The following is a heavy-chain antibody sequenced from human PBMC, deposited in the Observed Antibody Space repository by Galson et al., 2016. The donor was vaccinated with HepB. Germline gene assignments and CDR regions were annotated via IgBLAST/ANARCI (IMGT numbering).Heavy chain of an antibody. J-gene: IGHJ3*02. D-gene: IGHD3-22*01. Sequence: KVSCKASGYTFTSYWISWVRQMPGKGLERMGRIDPSDSYTNYSPSFQGHVTISADKSISTAYLQWSSLKASDTAMYYCARLPNNYYDSSDYRSVAFDIWGQGTMVTGSS. V-gene: IGHV5-10-1*01. CDR2: IDPSDSYT. CDR1: GYTFTSYW. CDR3: ARLPNNYYDSSDYRSVAFDI.